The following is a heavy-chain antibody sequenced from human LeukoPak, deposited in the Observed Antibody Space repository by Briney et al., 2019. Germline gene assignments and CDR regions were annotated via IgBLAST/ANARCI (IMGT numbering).Heavy chain of an antibody. CDR3: AKRGDEGYMDV. Sequence: PGGSLRLSCAASGFTFGGYYMHWVRQAPGKGLEWISTINGDGEYTVYASSVKGRFTISRANSKNTLNLQMSSLRAEDTALYYCAKRGDEGYMDVWGRGTTVIVSS. V-gene: IGHV3-23*01. J-gene: IGHJ6*03. CDR1: GFTFGGYY. D-gene: IGHD7-27*01. CDR2: INGDGEYT.